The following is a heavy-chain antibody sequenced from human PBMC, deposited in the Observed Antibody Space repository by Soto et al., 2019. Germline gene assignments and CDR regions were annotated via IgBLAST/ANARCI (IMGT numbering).Heavy chain of an antibody. D-gene: IGHD1-26*01. CDR3: ARIPLPVGDKSGYFDY. J-gene: IGHJ4*02. V-gene: IGHV2-26*01. CDR2: IFSNDEK. Sequence: QVTLKESGPVLVKPTETLTVTCTVSGFSLSNARMGVSWIRQPPGKALEWLAHIFSNDEKAYRTSLRSRLTIYKDTSKSQVVLTMTNMDRVDTATYYCARIPLPVGDKSGYFDYWGQGTLVTVSS. CDR1: GFSLSNARMG.